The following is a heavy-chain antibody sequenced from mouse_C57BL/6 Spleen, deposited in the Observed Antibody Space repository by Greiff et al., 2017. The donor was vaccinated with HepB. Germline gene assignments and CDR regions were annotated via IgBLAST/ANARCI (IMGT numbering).Heavy chain of an antibody. V-gene: IGHV5-17*01. D-gene: IGHD2-3*01. CDR2: ISSGSSTI. CDR1: GFTFSDYG. CDR3: ARPDGYYRLYAMDY. Sequence: EVKLEESGGGLVKPGGSLKLSCAASGFTFSDYGMHWVRQAPEKGLEWVAYISSGSSTIYYADTVKGRFTISRDNAKNTLFLQMTSLRSEDTAMYYCARPDGYYRLYAMDYWGQGTSVTVSS. J-gene: IGHJ4*01.